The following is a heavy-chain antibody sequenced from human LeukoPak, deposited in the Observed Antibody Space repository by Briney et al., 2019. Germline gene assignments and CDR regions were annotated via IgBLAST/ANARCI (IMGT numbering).Heavy chain of an antibody. CDR2: IHHSGNT. D-gene: IGHD3-10*01. CDR3: ARAGSGKGAFDI. J-gene: IGHJ3*02. CDR1: GASSISSGYW. V-gene: IGHV4-4*02. Sequence: SETLSLTCVVSGASSISSGYWWSWVRQPPGKGLEWIGEIHHSGNTNFNPSLKSRATISVDKSKNQFSLKMSSVTAADTAVYYCARAGSGKGAFDIWGQGTMVTVSS.